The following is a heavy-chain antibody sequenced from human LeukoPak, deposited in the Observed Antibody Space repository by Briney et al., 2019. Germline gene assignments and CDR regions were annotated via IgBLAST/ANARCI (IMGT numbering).Heavy chain of an antibody. CDR2: IYHSGST. J-gene: IGHJ5*02. D-gene: IGHD2/OR15-2a*01. V-gene: IGHV4-4*02. Sequence: SETLSLTYAVSGGSISSSNWWSWVRQPPGKGLEWIGEIYHSGSTNYNPSLKSRVTISVDKSKNQFSLKLSSVTAADTAVYYCARDFLGLHWFDPWGQGTLVTVSS. CDR3: ARDFLGLHWFDP. CDR1: GGSISSSNW.